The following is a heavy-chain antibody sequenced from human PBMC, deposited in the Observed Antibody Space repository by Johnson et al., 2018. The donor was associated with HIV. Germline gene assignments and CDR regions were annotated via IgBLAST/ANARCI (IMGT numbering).Heavy chain of an antibody. CDR2: ISSRGTPM. J-gene: IGHJ3*02. D-gene: IGHD6-6*01. Sequence: QVQLVESGGGLVQPGGSLRLSCAASGFTFSDYYMNWIRQAPGTGLEWVSYISSRGTPMYSSDSVMGRLPSSRDNSNNTLYRQMNSLRAADTDAYYCAKQHEQLVEPDAFDIWGQGTMVTVSS. CDR1: GFTFSDYY. V-gene: IGHV3-11*01. CDR3: AKQHEQLVEPDAFDI.